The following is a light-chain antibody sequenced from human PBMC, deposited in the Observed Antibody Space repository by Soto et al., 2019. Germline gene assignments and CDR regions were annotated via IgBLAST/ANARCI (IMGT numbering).Light chain of an antibody. CDR2: GAS. Sequence: EILLRQSPGTLSLSPGERATLSCKASQSVSNNYLAWYQQKPGQAPRLLIYGASNRATGIPDRFSGSGSGTDFTLTISRLEPEDFAVYYCQQYGSSRTFGQWTKVDIK. CDR3: QQYGSSRT. V-gene: IGKV3-20*01. J-gene: IGKJ1*01. CDR1: QSVSNNY.